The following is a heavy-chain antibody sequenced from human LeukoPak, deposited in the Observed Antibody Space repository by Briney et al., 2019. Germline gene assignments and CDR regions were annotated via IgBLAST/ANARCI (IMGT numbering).Heavy chain of an antibody. D-gene: IGHD2-21*01. Sequence: GGSLRLSCAASGFTFSTYWMSWVRQAPGKGLEWVANIQQDGIKKYYVDSVEGLFTISRENAKNSLFLQMSSLRADDTAVYYCGRELGDSVDYWGQGTLVTVSS. CDR1: GFTFSTYW. J-gene: IGHJ4*02. V-gene: IGHV3-7*01. CDR2: IQQDGIKK. CDR3: GRELGDSVDY.